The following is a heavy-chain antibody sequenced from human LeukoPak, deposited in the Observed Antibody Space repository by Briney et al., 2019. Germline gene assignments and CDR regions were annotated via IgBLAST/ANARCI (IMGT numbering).Heavy chain of an antibody. V-gene: IGHV3-74*01. CDR2: INSDGSSA. D-gene: IGHD5-24*01. CDR3: AREYRDGYNPGSFDI. J-gene: IGHJ3*02. CDR1: GFTFSSYW. Sequence: GGSLRLSCAASGFTFSSYWMHWVRQAPGKGLVWVSRINSDGSSASYADSVKGRFTISRDDATNTVNLQINSLRVEDTAVYFCAREYRDGYNPGSFDIWGQGTMVTVSS.